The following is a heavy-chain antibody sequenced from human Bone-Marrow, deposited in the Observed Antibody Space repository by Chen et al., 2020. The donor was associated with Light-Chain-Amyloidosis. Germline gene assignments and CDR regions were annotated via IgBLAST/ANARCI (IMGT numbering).Heavy chain of an antibody. CDR1: GGSFSGYY. V-gene: IGHV4-34*01. J-gene: IGHJ4*02. CDR2: INHSGST. CDR3: ARGREGSGSYYKRGGGFGY. Sequence: QVQLQQWGAGLLKPSETLSLTCAVYGGSFSGYYWSWIRQPPGKGLEWIGEINHSGSTNYNPSLKSRVTISVDTSKNQFSLKLSSVTAADTAVYYCARGREGSGSYYKRGGGFGYWGQGTLVTVSS. D-gene: IGHD3-10*01.